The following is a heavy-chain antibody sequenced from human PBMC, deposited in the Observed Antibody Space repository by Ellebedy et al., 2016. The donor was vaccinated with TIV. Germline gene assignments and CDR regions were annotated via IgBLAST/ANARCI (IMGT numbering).Heavy chain of an antibody. CDR1: GFTFSDVG. Sequence: GESLKISCVASGFTFSDVGMHWVRQAPGKGLEWVALISSNGSNEYYADSVKGRFTISRDSSTNTLYLQMNSLRHEDTAIYYCAKEGSASGLWGWGQGALVTVSS. V-gene: IGHV3-30*18. CDR2: ISSNGSNE. D-gene: IGHD6-19*01. J-gene: IGHJ4*02. CDR3: AKEGSASGLWG.